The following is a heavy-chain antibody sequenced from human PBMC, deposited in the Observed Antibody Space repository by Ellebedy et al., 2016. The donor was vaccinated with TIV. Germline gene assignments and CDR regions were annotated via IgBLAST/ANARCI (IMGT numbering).Heavy chain of an antibody. CDR2: ISSSGSTT. CDR3: ARAVVGAATY. V-gene: IGHV3-48*02. CDR1: GFTFSTHS. J-gene: IGHJ4*02. Sequence: PGGSLRLSCAASGFTFSTHSMNWVRQAPGKGLEFVSYISSSGSTTYYADSVKGRFTISRDNAKNSLYLQMNSLRDEDTAVYYCARAVVGAATYWGQGALVTVSS. D-gene: IGHD1-26*01.